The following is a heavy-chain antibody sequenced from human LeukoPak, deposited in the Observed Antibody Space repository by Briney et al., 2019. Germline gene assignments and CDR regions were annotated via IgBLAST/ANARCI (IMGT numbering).Heavy chain of an antibody. Sequence: PGRSLRLSCAASGFTFSSYAMHWVRQAPGKGLEWVAVITHDGSTKSYVDSLKGRFTISRDNSQDTVYLQMSSLRPEDMAVYYCARPMYYYHNTGLNINYWGQGALVTVSS. CDR2: ITHDGSTK. V-gene: IGHV3-30-3*01. CDR1: GFTFSSYA. J-gene: IGHJ4*02. CDR3: ARPMYYYHNTGLNINY. D-gene: IGHD3-22*01.